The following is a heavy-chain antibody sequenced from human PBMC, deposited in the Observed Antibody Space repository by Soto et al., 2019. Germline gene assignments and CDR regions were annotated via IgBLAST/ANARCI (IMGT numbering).Heavy chain of an antibody. J-gene: IGHJ4*02. V-gene: IGHV3-7*01. CDR1: GFSLRDYW. CDR3: ARGRGWLNDY. Sequence: EVQLVESGGGLVQPGGSLRLSCAASGFSLRDYWMNWVRQAPGKGLERVASIKQDGSDRYYVDSVKGRFTISRDNAKNSLYLQMSSLRVEDTALYYCARGRGWLNDYWGQGTLVTVSS. CDR2: IKQDGSDR. D-gene: IGHD6-19*01.